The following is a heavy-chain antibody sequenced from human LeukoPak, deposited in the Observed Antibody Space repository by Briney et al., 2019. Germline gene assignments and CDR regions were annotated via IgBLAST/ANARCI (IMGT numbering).Heavy chain of an antibody. V-gene: IGHV3-23*01. D-gene: IGHD2/OR15-2a*01. Sequence: GGSLRLSCAATGFSFSSYAMSWVRQAPGKGLEWVAIISGSGGGTYYADSVKGRFTVSRDNGRNSVYLQMNSLRTEDTAMYYCARGNTLEVWGQGTTVIVSS. CDR2: ISGSGGGT. J-gene: IGHJ6*02. CDR1: GFSFSSYA. CDR3: ARGNTLEV.